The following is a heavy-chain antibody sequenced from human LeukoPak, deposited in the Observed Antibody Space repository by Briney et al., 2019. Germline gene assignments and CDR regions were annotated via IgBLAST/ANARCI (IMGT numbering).Heavy chain of an antibody. V-gene: IGHV1-69*04. J-gene: IGHJ5*02. Sequence: SVKVSCKASGGTFSNYAISWVRQAPGQGLQWMGRIIPSLDIADYAQKFQGRVTITADKSTSTAYMELSSLRSEDTAVYYCAGTTVRGNWFDPWGQGTLVTVSS. D-gene: IGHD4-17*01. CDR2: IIPSLDIA. CDR1: GGTFSNYA. CDR3: AGTTVRGNWFDP.